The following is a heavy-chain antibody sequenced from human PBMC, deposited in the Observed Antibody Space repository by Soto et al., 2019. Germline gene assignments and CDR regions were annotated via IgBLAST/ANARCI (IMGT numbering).Heavy chain of an antibody. Sequence: PGGSLRLSCAASGFTFSSYGMHWVRQAPGKGLEWVAVIWYDGSNKYYADSVKGRFTISRDNSKNTLYLQMNSLRAEDTAVYYCARDRRFLSDITIFAKGFRFDYWGQGTLVTVSS. CDR1: GFTFSSYG. J-gene: IGHJ4*02. CDR3: ARDRRFLSDITIFAKGFRFDY. D-gene: IGHD3-3*01. CDR2: IWYDGSNK. V-gene: IGHV3-33*01.